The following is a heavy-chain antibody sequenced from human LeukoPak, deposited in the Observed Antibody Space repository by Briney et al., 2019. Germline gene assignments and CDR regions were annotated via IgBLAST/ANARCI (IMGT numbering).Heavy chain of an antibody. D-gene: IGHD3-22*01. CDR2: ISAYNGNT. J-gene: IGHJ4*02. Sequence: SVKVSCKASGYTFTGYYMHWVRQAPGQGLEWMGWISAYNGNTNYAQKLQGRVTMTTDTSTSTAYMELRSLRSDDTAVYYCARDDDYYDSSGYSGGLDYWGQGTLVTVSS. CDR1: GYTFTGYY. CDR3: ARDDDYYDSSGYSGGLDY. V-gene: IGHV1-18*04.